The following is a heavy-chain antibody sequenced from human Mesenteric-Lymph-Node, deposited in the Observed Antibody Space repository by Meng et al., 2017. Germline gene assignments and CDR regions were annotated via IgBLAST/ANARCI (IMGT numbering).Heavy chain of an antibody. CDR3: VSGTTHITGRAGAVGHY. CDR1: GFTFSNYW. D-gene: IGHD1-20*01. CDR2: IKQDGSEK. V-gene: IGHV3-7*01. J-gene: IGHJ1*01. Sequence: GESLKISCVVSGFTFSNYWMAWVRQAPGKGLEWVANIKQDGSEKYYVDSVKGRFTISRDNAKNSVYLQLNSLRADDTSVYYCVSGTTHITGRAGAVGHYWGQGTMVTVSS.